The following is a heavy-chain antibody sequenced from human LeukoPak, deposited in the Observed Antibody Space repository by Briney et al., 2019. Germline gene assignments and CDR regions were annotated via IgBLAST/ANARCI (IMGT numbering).Heavy chain of an antibody. CDR2: IYTSGST. D-gene: IGHD3-22*01. CDR3: ARDTYYYDSSGYIGRNWFDP. Sequence: SETLSLTCTVSGGSISSYYWSWIRQPAGKGLEWIGRIYTSGSTNYNPSLKSRVTMSVDTSKNQFSLKLSSVTAADTAVYYCARDTYYYDSSGYIGRNWFDPWGQGTLVTVSS. V-gene: IGHV4-4*07. CDR1: GGSISSYY. J-gene: IGHJ5*02.